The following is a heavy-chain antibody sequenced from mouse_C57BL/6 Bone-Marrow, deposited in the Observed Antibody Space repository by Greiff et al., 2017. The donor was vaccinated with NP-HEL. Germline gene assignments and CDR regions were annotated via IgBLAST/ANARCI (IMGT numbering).Heavy chain of an antibody. CDR1: GFTFSNYW. V-gene: IGHV6-3*01. D-gene: IGHD2-4*01. CDR2: IRLKSDNYAT. CDR3: TVYYELDY. Sequence: EVKLEESGGGLVQPGGSMKLSCVASGFTFSNYWMNWVRQSPEKGLEWVAQIRLKSDNYATHYAESVKGRFTISRDDSKSSVYLQMNNLRAEDTGIYYCTVYYELDYWGQGTTLTVSS. J-gene: IGHJ2*01.